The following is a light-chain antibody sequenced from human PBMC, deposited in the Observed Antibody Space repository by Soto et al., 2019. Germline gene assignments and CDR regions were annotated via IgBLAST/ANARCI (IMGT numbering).Light chain of an antibody. CDR1: QSISIH. J-gene: IGKJ5*01. V-gene: IGKV1-39*01. CDR3: QQAYTTPEIT. CDR2: GAS. Sequence: DIQMTQSPSSLFASVGARVTITCRATQSISIHLNWYQQKPGKAPTLLIYGASCLKSGVPARFRGSGSGTDVTLTISSLQPEDFAIYYCQQAYTTPEITFGQGTRLDIK.